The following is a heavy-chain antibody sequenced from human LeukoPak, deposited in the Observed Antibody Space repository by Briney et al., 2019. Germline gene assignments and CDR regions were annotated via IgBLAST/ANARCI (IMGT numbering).Heavy chain of an antibody. D-gene: IGHD6-19*01. CDR2: FSYGGNT. CDR3: ARDRRIAVAGGSFDF. Sequence: SQTLSLTCTVSGVSITGGGYYWTWIRQHPEKGLEWIGYFSYGGNTYYNPSLKSRVTISVDTSKNQFSLKLSSVTAADTAVYYCARDRRIAVAGGSFDFWGQGTLVTVSS. CDR1: GVSITGGGYY. V-gene: IGHV4-31*03. J-gene: IGHJ4*02.